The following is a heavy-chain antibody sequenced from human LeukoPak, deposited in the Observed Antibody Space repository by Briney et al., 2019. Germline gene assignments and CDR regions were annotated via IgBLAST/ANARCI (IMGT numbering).Heavy chain of an antibody. V-gene: IGHV3-21*01. CDR3: ARDDPDRGDGMDV. J-gene: IGHJ6*04. CDR1: GFTFSSYS. CDR2: ISSSSSYI. Sequence: GGSLRLSCAASGFTFSSYSMNWVRQAPGKGLEWVSSISSSSSYIYYADSVKGRFTISRDNAKNSLYLQMNSLRAEDTAVYYCARDDPDRGDGMDVWGKGTTVTVSS. D-gene: IGHD4-17*01.